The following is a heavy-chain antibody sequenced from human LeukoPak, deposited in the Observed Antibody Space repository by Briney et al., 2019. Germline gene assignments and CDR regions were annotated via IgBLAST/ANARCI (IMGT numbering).Heavy chain of an antibody. CDR2: IYYSGST. J-gene: IGHJ4*02. D-gene: IGHD5-18*01. CDR3: ARRGYSYGNFDY. V-gene: IGHV4-39*01. CDR1: GGSISSSSYY. Sequence: SETLSLTCTVSGGSISSSSYYWGWIRQPPGKGLEWIGCIYYSGSTYYNPSLKSRVTISVDTSKNQFSLKLSSVTAADTAVYYCARRGYSYGNFDYWGQGTLVTVSS.